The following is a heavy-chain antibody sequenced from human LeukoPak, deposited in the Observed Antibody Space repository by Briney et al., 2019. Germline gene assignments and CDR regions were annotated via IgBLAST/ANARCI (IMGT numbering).Heavy chain of an antibody. CDR2: IYYSGST. Sequence: SETLSLTCTVSGGSISSSSYYWGWIRQPPGKGLEWIGSIYYSGSTYYNPSLKSRVTISVDTSKNQFSLKLSSVTAADTAVYYCARDPGQGRLGWFDPWGQGTLVTVSS. CDR3: ARDPGQGRLGWFDP. J-gene: IGHJ5*02. D-gene: IGHD3-10*01. V-gene: IGHV4-39*07. CDR1: GGSISSSSYY.